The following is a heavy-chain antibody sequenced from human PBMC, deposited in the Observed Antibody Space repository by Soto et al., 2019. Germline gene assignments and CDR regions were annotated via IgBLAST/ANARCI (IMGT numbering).Heavy chain of an antibody. Sequence: GGSLRLSCAASGFTFSSYAMSWVRQAPGKGLEWVSAISGSGGSTYYADSGKGRFTISRDNSKNTLYLQMNSLRAEDTAVYYCAKGNQMSTVTTAGGYYCYMDVWGKGTTVTVSS. V-gene: IGHV3-23*01. CDR3: AKGNQMSTVTTAGGYYCYMDV. CDR2: ISGSGGST. J-gene: IGHJ6*03. D-gene: IGHD4-17*01. CDR1: GFTFSSYA.